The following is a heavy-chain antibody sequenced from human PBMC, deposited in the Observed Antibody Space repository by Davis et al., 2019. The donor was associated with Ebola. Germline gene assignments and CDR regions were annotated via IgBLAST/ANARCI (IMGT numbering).Heavy chain of an antibody. V-gene: IGHV4-39*01. CDR3: ARQVYSGSYYFDY. CDR1: GGSISSSSYY. D-gene: IGHD1-26*01. J-gene: IGHJ4*02. Sequence: MPGGSLRLSCAVYGGSISSSSYYWGWIRQPPGKGLEWIGSIYYSGSTYYNPSLKSRVTISVDTSKNQFSLKLSSVTAADTAVYYCARQVYSGSYYFDYWGQGTLVTVSS. CDR2: IYYSGST.